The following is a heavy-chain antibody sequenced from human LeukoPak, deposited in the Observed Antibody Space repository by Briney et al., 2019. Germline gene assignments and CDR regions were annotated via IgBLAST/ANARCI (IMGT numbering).Heavy chain of an antibody. D-gene: IGHD6-13*01. V-gene: IGHV3-23*01. CDR2: ISGSGGST. Sequence: GGSLRLSCAASGFTFSSYAMSWVRQAPGKGLEWVSAISGSGGSTYYADSVKGRFTISRDNSKNTLYLQMNSLRAEGTAVYYCAKDRAAAGTRDWFDPWGQGTLVTVSS. CDR1: GFTFSSYA. CDR3: AKDRAAAGTRDWFDP. J-gene: IGHJ5*02.